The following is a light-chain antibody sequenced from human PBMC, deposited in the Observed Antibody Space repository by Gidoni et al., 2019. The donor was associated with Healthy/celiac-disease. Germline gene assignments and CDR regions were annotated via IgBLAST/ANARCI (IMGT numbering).Light chain of an antibody. Sequence: DSVMTQSPDTLAVSLDERATINCKSSQSVLYSSNNRNYLAWYQQKPGQPPKLLIYWASTRASGVPYRFSGSGSGTDFPLTFSCLQAEDLAVYYCQQSYSTPLPFGQGTKVELK. CDR3: QQSYSTPLP. V-gene: IGKV4-1*01. CDR2: WAS. CDR1: QSVLYSSNNRNY. J-gene: IGKJ1*01.